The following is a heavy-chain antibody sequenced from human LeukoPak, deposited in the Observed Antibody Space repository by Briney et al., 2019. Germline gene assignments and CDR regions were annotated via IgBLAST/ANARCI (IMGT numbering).Heavy chain of an antibody. Sequence: GGSLRLSCAASGFTFNNYAMHWVRRAPGKGLEWMAVISYDGTDKYYVDSVKGRFTISRDNSKNTLYLQMNSLRAEDAAVYYCARGPMIVVDAEHTFDYWGQGTLVTVSS. J-gene: IGHJ4*02. CDR3: ARGPMIVVDAEHTFDY. CDR2: ISYDGTDK. CDR1: GFTFNNYA. D-gene: IGHD3-22*01. V-gene: IGHV3-30*04.